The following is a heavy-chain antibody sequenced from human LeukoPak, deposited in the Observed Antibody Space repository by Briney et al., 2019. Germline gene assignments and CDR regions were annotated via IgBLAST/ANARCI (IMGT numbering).Heavy chain of an antibody. D-gene: IGHD3-22*01. CDR2: IIPILGIA. CDR3: ADHYYDSSGYYEYFDY. J-gene: IGHJ4*02. V-gene: IGHV1-69*02. CDR1: RGTFSSYT. Sequence: SVKVSCKASRGTFSSYTISWVRQAPGQGLEWMGRIIPILGIANYERKSQGRVTITTYKATSAAYMELSSLRSEDTAVYYCADHYYDSSGYYEYFDYWGQGTLVTVSS.